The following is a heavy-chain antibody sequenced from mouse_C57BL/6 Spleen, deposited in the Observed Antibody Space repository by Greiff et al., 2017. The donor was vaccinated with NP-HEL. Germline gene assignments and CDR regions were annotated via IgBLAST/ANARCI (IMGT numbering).Heavy chain of an antibody. CDR1: GYTFTSYW. Sequence: VQLQQSGTVLARPGASVKMSCKTSGYTFTSYWMHWVKQRPGQGLEWIGAIYPGNSDTSYNQKFKGKAKLTAVTSASTAYMELSSLTNEDSAVYYCTRREGLRRVYFDYWGQGTTLTVSS. J-gene: IGHJ2*01. CDR3: TRREGLRRVYFDY. CDR2: IYPGNSDT. D-gene: IGHD2-4*01. V-gene: IGHV1-5*01.